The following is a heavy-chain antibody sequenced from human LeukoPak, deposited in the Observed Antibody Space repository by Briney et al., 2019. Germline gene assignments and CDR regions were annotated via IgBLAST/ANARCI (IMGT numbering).Heavy chain of an antibody. CDR3: AREIRALYYGMDV. CDR1: GFTFSSYW. CDR2: IKQDGSEK. J-gene: IGHJ6*02. V-gene: IGHV3-7*01. Sequence: GGSLRLSCAASGFTFSSYWMSWVRQAAGKGLEWVANIKQDGSEKYYVDSVKGRFTISRDNAKNSLYLQMNSLRAEDTAVYYCAREIRALYYGMDVWGQGTTVTVSS.